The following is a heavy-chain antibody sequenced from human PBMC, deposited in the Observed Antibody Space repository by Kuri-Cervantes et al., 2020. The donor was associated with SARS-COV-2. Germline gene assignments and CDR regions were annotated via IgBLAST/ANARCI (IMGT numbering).Heavy chain of an antibody. CDR2: IYPGDSDT. CDR1: GYSVTSYW. J-gene: IGHJ3*02. D-gene: IGHD6-13*01. Sequence: GGSLKISCKGSGYSVTSYWIGWVRQMPGKGLEWMGIIYPGDSDTIYSPSFQGQVTISADKSISTAYLQWGSLKTSDTAMYYCARAQSSSWQSDAFDIWGQGTMVTVSS. V-gene: IGHV5-51*01. CDR3: ARAQSSSWQSDAFDI.